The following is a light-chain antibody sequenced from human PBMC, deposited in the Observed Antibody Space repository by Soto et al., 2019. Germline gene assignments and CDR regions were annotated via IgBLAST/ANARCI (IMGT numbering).Light chain of an antibody. CDR2: GAS. V-gene: IGKV3-20*01. Sequence: ELVLTQSPGTLSLSPGEKATLSCRASQSISSSYLAWYQQKPGQAPRLLIYGASSRATGIPDRFSGSGSGTDFTLTISRLEPEDFVVYYCQQYGSSLYTFGQGTKVDIK. J-gene: IGKJ2*01. CDR3: QQYGSSLYT. CDR1: QSISSSY.